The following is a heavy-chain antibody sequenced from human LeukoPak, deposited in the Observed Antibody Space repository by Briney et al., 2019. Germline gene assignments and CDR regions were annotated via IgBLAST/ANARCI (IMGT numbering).Heavy chain of an antibody. Sequence: SETLSLTCTVSGGSISSYYWSWIRQPPGKGLEWIGYIYYSGSTNYNPSLKSRVTISVDTSKNQFSLKLSSVTAADTAVYYCARHAETLLWFGELYYFDYWGQGTLVTVSS. CDR3: ARHAETLLWFGELYYFDY. V-gene: IGHV4-59*08. CDR1: GGSISSYY. J-gene: IGHJ4*02. CDR2: IYYSGST. D-gene: IGHD3-10*01.